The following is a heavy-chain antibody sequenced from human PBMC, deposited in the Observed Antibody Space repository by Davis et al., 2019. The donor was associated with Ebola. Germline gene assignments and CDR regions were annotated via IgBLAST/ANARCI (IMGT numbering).Heavy chain of an antibody. Sequence: GSLRLSCAASGLTVSSNYMSWVRQAPGRGLEWVSVIYSGGKTYYADSVRGRFTISRDNSKDTVYLQMNSLRVEDTAVYYCARDRRENYMDVWGTGTTVTVSS. CDR2: IYSGGKT. V-gene: IGHV3-53*01. CDR1: GLTVSSNY. D-gene: IGHD2/OR15-2a*01. CDR3: ARDRRENYMDV. J-gene: IGHJ6*03.